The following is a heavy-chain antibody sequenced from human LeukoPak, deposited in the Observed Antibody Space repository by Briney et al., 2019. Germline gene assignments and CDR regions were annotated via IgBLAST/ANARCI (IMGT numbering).Heavy chain of an antibody. CDR3: ARLGSLCRNGVCYGG. J-gene: IGHJ4*02. Sequence: GGSLRLSCAASGFTVSSNYMSWVRQAPGKGLEWVSHISSSGRTMYYADSVKGRFTISRDNAKNSLYLQMNSLRAEDTAVYYCARLGSLCRNGVCYGGWGQGILVTVST. V-gene: IGHV3-11*04. CDR2: ISSSGRTM. D-gene: IGHD2-8*01. CDR1: GFTVSSNY.